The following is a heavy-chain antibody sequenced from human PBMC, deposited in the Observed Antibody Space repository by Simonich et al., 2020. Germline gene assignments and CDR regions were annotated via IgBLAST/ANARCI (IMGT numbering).Heavy chain of an antibody. CDR1: GYTFTGYY. CDR3: ARNGLVGILKAFDI. J-gene: IGHJ3*02. V-gene: IGHV1-2*02. CDR2: INPNSGST. D-gene: IGHD2-21*01. Sequence: QVQLVQSGAEVKKPGASVKVSCKASGYTFTGYYMHWVRQAPGQGLEWMGWINPNSGSTNYAQKCQGRVTMTRDTSISTAYMELSRLRSDDTAVYYCARNGLVGILKAFDIWGQGTMVTVSS.